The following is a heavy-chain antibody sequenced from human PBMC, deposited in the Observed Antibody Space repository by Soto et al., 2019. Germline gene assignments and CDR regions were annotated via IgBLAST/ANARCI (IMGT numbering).Heavy chain of an antibody. CDR3: ARERGKAAAVHFDY. Sequence: EVQLVESGGGLVQPGGSLRLSCAASGFTFSSYWMHWVRQAPGKGLVWVSRINSDGSSTSYADSVKGRYTITRDNAKNTLYLQMNSRRAEDTAVYYCARERGKAAAVHFDYWGQGTLVNVSS. CDR2: INSDGSST. D-gene: IGHD6-13*01. J-gene: IGHJ4*02. V-gene: IGHV3-74*01. CDR1: GFTFSSYW.